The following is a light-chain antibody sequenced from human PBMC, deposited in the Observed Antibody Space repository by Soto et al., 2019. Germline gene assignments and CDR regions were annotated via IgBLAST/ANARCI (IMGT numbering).Light chain of an antibody. V-gene: IGKV3-20*01. Sequence: EFVWTHSPGTLSLSPGEIAALSCRASQTVRNNYLAWYQQKPGQAPRLLIYGASSRATGIPDRFSGSGSGTDFTLTISRLEPEDFAVYYCQQYGSSPWTFGQGTKVDIK. CDR2: GAS. J-gene: IGKJ1*01. CDR3: QQYGSSPWT. CDR1: QTVRNNY.